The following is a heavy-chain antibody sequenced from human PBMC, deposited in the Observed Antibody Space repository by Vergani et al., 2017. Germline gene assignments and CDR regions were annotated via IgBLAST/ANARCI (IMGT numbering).Heavy chain of an antibody. V-gene: IGHV3-21*01. CDR2: ISSSSSYI. Sequence: EVQLVESGGGLVKPGGSLRLSCAASGFTFSSYSMNWVRQAPGKGLEWVSSISSSSSYIYYADSVKGRFTISRDNAKNSLYLQMNSLRAEDTAVYYCAIDLPHYYYYGMDVWGQGTTVTVSS. J-gene: IGHJ6*02. CDR3: AIDLPHYYYYGMDV. CDR1: GFTFSSYS.